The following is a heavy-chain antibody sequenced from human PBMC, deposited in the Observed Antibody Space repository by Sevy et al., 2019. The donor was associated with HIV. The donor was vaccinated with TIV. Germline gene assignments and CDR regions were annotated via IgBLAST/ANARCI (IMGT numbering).Heavy chain of an antibody. J-gene: IGHJ4*02. CDR1: GFTFSSYG. D-gene: IGHD3-10*01. CDR2: IWYDGSSK. V-gene: IGHV3-33*01. Sequence: GGYLRLSCAASGFTFSSYGMHWVRQAPGKGLEWVALIWYDGSSKYYADSVKGRFTISRDNSKNTLYLQMNSLRAEDTAVYYCASGAYYYASRTENFDYWGQGTLVTVSS. CDR3: ASGAYYYASRTENFDY.